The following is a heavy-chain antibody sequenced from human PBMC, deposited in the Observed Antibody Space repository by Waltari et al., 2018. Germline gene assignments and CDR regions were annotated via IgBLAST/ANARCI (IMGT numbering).Heavy chain of an antibody. CDR1: GGTFSSYA. CDR3: ARSQRRYYDSSGYYDY. Sequence: QVQLVQSGAEVKKPGSSVKVSCKASGGTFSSYAISWVRQAPGQGLAWMGGIIPICGKAKDAKKVQGRVTITAEESTSTADMELSSLRSEDTAVYYCARSQRRYYDSSGYYDYWGQGTLVTVSS. V-gene: IGHV1-69*01. D-gene: IGHD3-22*01. CDR2: IIPICGKA. J-gene: IGHJ4*02.